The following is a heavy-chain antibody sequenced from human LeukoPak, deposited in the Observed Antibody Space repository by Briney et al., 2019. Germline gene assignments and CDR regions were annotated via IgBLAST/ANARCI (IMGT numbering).Heavy chain of an antibody. Sequence: PGGSLRLSCGASGFIFTTYWMNWVRQAPGKGLEWVANIKQDGSETYYVDSVKGRFTIFRDNDKNSVYLQMGSLRVEDTAVYYCVRGFDGTNAFDLWGQGTMVTVSS. J-gene: IGHJ3*01. CDR2: IKQDGSET. CDR3: VRGFDGTNAFDL. V-gene: IGHV3-7*01. CDR1: GFIFTTYW. D-gene: IGHD3-9*01.